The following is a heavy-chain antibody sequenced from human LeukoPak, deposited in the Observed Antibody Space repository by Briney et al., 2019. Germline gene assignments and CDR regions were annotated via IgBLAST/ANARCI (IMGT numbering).Heavy chain of an antibody. Sequence: SVKVPCKASGGTFSSYAISWVRQAPGQGLEWMGGIIPIFGTANYAQKSQGRVTITADESTSTAYMELSSLRSEDTAVYYCARGHDSSGSNFDYWGQGTLVTVSS. J-gene: IGHJ4*02. V-gene: IGHV1-69*13. CDR2: IIPIFGTA. D-gene: IGHD3-22*01. CDR3: ARGHDSSGSNFDY. CDR1: GGTFSSYA.